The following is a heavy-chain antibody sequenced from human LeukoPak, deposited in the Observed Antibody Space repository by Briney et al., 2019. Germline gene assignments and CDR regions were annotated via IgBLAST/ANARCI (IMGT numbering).Heavy chain of an antibody. Sequence: SETLSLTCAVYGGSFSGYYWSWIRQPPGKGLEWIGEINHSGSTNYNPSLESRVTISVDTSKNQFSLKLSSVTAADTAVYYCARGTRWLEGIDYWGQGTLVTVSS. CDR1: GGSFSGYY. V-gene: IGHV4-34*01. CDR3: ARGTRWLEGIDY. J-gene: IGHJ4*02. D-gene: IGHD6-19*01. CDR2: INHSGST.